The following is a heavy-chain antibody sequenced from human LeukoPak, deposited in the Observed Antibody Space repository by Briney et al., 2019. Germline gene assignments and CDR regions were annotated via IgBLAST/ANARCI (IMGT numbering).Heavy chain of an antibody. CDR2: INPSGGST. CDR3: AREGGKESEEPGGLYMDV. CDR1: GYTFTSYY. J-gene: IGHJ6*03. Sequence: ASVKVSCKASGYTFTSYYMHWVRQAPGQGLEWMGIINPSGGSTSYAQKFQGRVTMTRDMSTSTVYMELSSLRSEDTAVYYCAREGGKESEEPGGLYMDVWGKRTTVTLSS. D-gene: IGHD1-14*01. V-gene: IGHV1-46*01.